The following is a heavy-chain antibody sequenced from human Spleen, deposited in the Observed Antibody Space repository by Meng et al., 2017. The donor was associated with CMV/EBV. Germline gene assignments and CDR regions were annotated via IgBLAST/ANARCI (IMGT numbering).Heavy chain of an antibody. CDR1: GCRCKSYG. J-gene: IGHJ4*02. Sequence: GSGCRCKSYGIHWVRQAPGKGLEWVTVTSFDGTNIYYADSVRDRFTISRDNSRNTVYLQMSSLKVQDTAVYYCARVDTSYDFPFDYWGQGALVTVSS. CDR3: ARVDTSYDFPFDY. V-gene: IGHV3-30*03. CDR2: TSFDGTNI. D-gene: IGHD3-3*01.